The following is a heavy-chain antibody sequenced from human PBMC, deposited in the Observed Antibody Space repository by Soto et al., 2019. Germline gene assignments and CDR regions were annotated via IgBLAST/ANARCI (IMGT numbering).Heavy chain of an antibody. D-gene: IGHD1-1*01. V-gene: IGHV3-74*01. Sequence: GGSLRVSCGASGVRVCSSLMDWVRQAPGGGLVWVSRIDGSGSNTFYADSVKGRLTISRDNAKNTLYLQMNNLSPEDTAVHYCARNLNGYGNWAYWGQGNLVTVSS. J-gene: IGHJ4*02. CDR1: GVRVCSSL. CDR2: IDGSGSNT. CDR3: ARNLNGYGNWAY.